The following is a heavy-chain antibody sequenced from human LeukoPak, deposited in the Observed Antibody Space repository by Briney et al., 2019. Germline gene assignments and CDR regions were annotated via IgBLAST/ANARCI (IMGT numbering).Heavy chain of an antibody. J-gene: IGHJ6*02. CDR2: IYDSGST. Sequence: SETLSLTCTVSGGPISSYYWIWIRQPPGKGLEWIGNIYDSGSTNYNPSLKSRLTISVDTSKNQCSLKLSSVTAADTAVYYCAGYSSSWYVVDHYNGLDVWGQGTTVTVSS. CDR3: AGYSSSWYVVDHYNGLDV. CDR1: GGPISSYY. V-gene: IGHV4-59*01. D-gene: IGHD6-13*01.